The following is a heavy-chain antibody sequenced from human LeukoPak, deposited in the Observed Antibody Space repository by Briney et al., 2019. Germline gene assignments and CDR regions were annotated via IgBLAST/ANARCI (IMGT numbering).Heavy chain of an antibody. CDR1: GFTFSSYG. CDR2: IRYDGSNK. V-gene: IGHV3-30*02. CDR3: WGYDFWSGYYRTGANAFDI. J-gene: IGHJ3*02. D-gene: IGHD3-3*01. Sequence: GGSLRLSCAASGFTFSSYGMHWVRQAPGKGLEWVAFIRYDGSNKYYADSVKGRFTISRDNSKNTLYLQMNSLRAEDTAVYYCWGYDFWSGYYRTGANAFDIWGQGTMVTVSS.